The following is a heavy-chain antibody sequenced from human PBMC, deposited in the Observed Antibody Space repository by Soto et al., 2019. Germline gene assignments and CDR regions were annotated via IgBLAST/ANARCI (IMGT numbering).Heavy chain of an antibody. CDR1: GGSFSGYY. J-gene: IGHJ6*02. V-gene: IGHV4-34*01. Sequence: SETLSLTCAVYGGSFSGYYWSWIRQPPGKGLEWIGENNHSGSTNYNPSLKSRVTISVDTSMNQFTLKLSSVTAADTAVYYCASLPRGVVVVAATHYYYGMDVWGQGTTVTVSS. D-gene: IGHD2-15*01. CDR3: ASLPRGVVVVAATHYYYGMDV. CDR2: NNHSGST.